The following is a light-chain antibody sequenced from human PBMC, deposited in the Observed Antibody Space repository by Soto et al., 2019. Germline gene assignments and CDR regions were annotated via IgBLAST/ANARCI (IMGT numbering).Light chain of an antibody. V-gene: IGKV1-5*03. CDR1: QSIGSW. CDR3: NQYTSYSS. Sequence: DIQMTQSPSTLSASVGDRVTITCRASQSIGSWLAWFQQKPGKAPKVLIYKASSLQTGIPERFSGGGSGTKFTLPLRTVQPYDLATYYCNQYTSYSSVGQGTKGEIK. J-gene: IGKJ1*01. CDR2: KAS.